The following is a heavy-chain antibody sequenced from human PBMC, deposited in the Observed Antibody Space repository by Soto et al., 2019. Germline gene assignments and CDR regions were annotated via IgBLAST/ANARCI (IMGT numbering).Heavy chain of an antibody. CDR1: GFTFSSYG. CDR3: ANGVPPHEMEWPQDY. D-gene: IGHD3-3*01. Sequence: GGSLRLSCAASGFTFSSYGMHWVRQAPGKGLEWAAVITYDGSNKYYADSVKGRFTISRDNSKNTLYLQMNSLRAEDTAVYYCANGVPPHEMEWPQDYWGQGSLVTVSS. V-gene: IGHV3-30*18. J-gene: IGHJ4*02. CDR2: ITYDGSNK.